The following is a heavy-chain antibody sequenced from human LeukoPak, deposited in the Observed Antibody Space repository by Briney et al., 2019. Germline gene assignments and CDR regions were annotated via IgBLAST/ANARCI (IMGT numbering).Heavy chain of an antibody. D-gene: IGHD6-13*01. CDR3: ASFEWGPSIAAAGEYYFDY. Sequence: ASVKVSCKASGYTFTGYYMHWVRQAPGQGLEWMGWINPNSGGTNYAQKFQGRVTMTRDTSISTAYMELSRLRSDDTAVYYCASFEWGPSIAAAGEYYFDYWGQGTLVTVSS. CDR1: GYTFTGYY. CDR2: INPNSGGT. V-gene: IGHV1-2*02. J-gene: IGHJ4*02.